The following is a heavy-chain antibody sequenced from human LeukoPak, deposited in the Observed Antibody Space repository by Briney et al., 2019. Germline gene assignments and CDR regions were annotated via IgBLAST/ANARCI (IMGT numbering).Heavy chain of an antibody. CDR3: AREPLSFYYMDV. J-gene: IGHJ6*03. CDR2: INHSGST. Sequence: SETLSLTCAVYGGSFSGYYWSWIRQPPGKGLEWIGEINHSGSTNYNPSLKSRVTISVDTSKNQFSLKLSSVTAADTAVYYCAREPLSFYYMDVWGKGTTVTVSS. CDR1: GGSFSGYY. V-gene: IGHV4-34*01.